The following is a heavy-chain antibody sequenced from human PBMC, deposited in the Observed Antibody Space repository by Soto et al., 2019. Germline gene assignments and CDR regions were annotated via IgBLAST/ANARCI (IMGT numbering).Heavy chain of an antibody. CDR3: ARRVYDDLYYMDV. V-gene: IGHV1-18*01. Sequence: QVQLVQSGAEVKRPGASVKVSCKASGYSFTSYGISWVRQAPGQGLEWMGWISGYNGHTTYAQKVQDRVTMTTETSTSAAYMELRCLRSDDTAVYYCARRVYDDLYYMDVWGKGTTVTVSS. D-gene: IGHD3-3*01. CDR2: ISGYNGHT. CDR1: GYSFTSYG. J-gene: IGHJ6*03.